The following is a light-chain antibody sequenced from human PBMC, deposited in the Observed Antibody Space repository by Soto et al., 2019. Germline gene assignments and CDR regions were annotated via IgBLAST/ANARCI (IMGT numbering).Light chain of an antibody. Sequence: QFALTQPASVSGSPGQSITFSCSGTSSDVGGHIYVSWYQQHPGKAPRLMIYEVSKRPSGVSTRFSGSKSGNTASLTISGLQAEDGADYYCVSYTSSRSLVFGTGTKVTVL. J-gene: IGLJ1*01. CDR1: SSDVGGHIY. CDR2: EVS. CDR3: VSYTSSRSLV. V-gene: IGLV2-14*01.